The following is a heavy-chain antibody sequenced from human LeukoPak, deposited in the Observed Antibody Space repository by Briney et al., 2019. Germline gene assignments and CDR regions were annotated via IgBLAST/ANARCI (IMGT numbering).Heavy chain of an antibody. CDR2: INHSGST. D-gene: IGHD3-3*01. J-gene: IGHJ4*02. Sequence: SETLSLTCAVYGGSFSGYYWSWIRQPPGKGLEWIGEINHSGSTNYNPSLKSRVTISVDTSKNQFSLKLSSVTAADTAVYYCARSDSRSITYYDFWSGYPTYYFDYWGQGTLVTVSS. CDR3: ARSDSRSITYYDFWSGYPTYYFDY. V-gene: IGHV4-34*01. CDR1: GGSFSGYY.